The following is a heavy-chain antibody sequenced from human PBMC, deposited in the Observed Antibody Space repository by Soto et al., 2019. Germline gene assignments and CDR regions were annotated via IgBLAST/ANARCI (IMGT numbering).Heavy chain of an antibody. D-gene: IGHD2-21*02. Sequence: ASVKVSCKASGYTFRDYDINWVRQASGQGLEWMGWMNPNSGNTAYAQKFQGRVTMTGDTTINTAYMELSSLTSADTAVYYCARAATYCGGDCLDAFDIWGQGTMVTVSS. J-gene: IGHJ3*02. CDR1: GYTFRDYD. CDR2: MNPNSGNT. V-gene: IGHV1-8*01. CDR3: ARAATYCGGDCLDAFDI.